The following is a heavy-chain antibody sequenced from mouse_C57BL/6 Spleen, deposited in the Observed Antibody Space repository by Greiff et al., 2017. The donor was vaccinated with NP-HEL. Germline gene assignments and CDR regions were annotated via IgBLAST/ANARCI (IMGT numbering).Heavy chain of an antibody. V-gene: IGHV1-50*01. D-gene: IGHD1-1*01. Sequence: VQLQQPGAELVKPGASVKLSCKASGYTFTSYWMQWVKQRPGQGLEWIGEIDPSDSYTNYNQKFKGKATLTVDTSSSTAYMQLSSLTSEDSAVYYCARNEITTVVGYFDYWGQGTTLTVSS. CDR3: ARNEITTVVGYFDY. CDR2: IDPSDSYT. CDR1: GYTFTSYW. J-gene: IGHJ2*01.